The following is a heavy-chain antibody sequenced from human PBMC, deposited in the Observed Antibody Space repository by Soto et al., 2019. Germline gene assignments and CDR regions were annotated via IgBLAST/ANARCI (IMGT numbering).Heavy chain of an antibody. CDR2: IKSKTDGGTT. J-gene: IGHJ1*01. V-gene: IGHV3-15*01. CDR1: GFTLSNAW. D-gene: IGHD6-13*01. CDR3: TTASRGIAAAGTEYFQH. Sequence: GGSLRLSCAASGFTLSNAWMSWVRQAPGKGLEWVGRIKSKTDGGTTDYAAPVKGRFTISRDDSKNTLYLQMNSLKTEDTAVYYCTTASRGIAAAGTEYFQHWGQGTLVTVSS.